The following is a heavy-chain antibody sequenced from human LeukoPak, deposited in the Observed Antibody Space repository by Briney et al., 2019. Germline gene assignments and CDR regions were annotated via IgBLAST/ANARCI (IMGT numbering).Heavy chain of an antibody. J-gene: IGHJ3*01. CDR3: ARDFGDYYDSSGYSG. V-gene: IGHV4-38-2*02. CDR2: IYHSGST. Sequence: NSSETLSLTCTVSGYSISSGYYWGWIRQPPGKGLEWIGSIYHSGSTYYNPSLKSRVTISVDTSKNQFSLKLSSVTAADTVVYYCARDFGDYYDSSGYSGWGQGTMVTVSS. CDR1: GYSISSGYY. D-gene: IGHD3-22*01.